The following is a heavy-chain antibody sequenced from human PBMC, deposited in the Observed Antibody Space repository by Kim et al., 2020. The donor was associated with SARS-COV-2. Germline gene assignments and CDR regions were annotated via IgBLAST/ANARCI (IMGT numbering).Heavy chain of an antibody. D-gene: IGHD2-2*01. CDR1: GYTFTSYY. CDR2: INPSGGST. Sequence: ASVKVSCKASGYTFTSYYMHWVRQAPGQGLEWMGIINPSGGSTSYAQKFQGRVTMTRDTSTSTVYMELSSLRSEDTAVYYCARDPRPSLPYCSSTSCHPNWFDPWGQGTLVTVSS. J-gene: IGHJ5*02. CDR3: ARDPRPSLPYCSSTSCHPNWFDP. V-gene: IGHV1-46*01.